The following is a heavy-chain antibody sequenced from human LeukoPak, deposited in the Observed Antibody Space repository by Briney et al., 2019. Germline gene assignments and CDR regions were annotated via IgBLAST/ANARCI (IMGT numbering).Heavy chain of an antibody. D-gene: IGHD1-7*01. CDR3: ASWNSDYSFDY. V-gene: IGHV4-4*07. CDR1: GGSISSHY. CDR2: IYSSGST. Sequence: SETLSLTCTVSGGSISSHYWSWIRQPAGKGLEWIGRIYSSGSTNYNPSLKSRVTMSVVTAKNQFSLKLSTVTAADTAVYYCASWNSDYSFDYWGQGTLVTVSS. J-gene: IGHJ4*02.